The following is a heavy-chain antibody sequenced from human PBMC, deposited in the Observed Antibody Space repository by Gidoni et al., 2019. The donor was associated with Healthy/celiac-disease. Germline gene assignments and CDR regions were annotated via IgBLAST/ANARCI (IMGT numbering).Heavy chain of an antibody. CDR1: GCTFSSYA. CDR2: ISYDGSNK. J-gene: IGHJ4*02. V-gene: IGHV3-30-3*01. D-gene: IGHD6-13*01. CDR3: AGEGSSSWPREISFDY. Sequence: QVQLVESGGGGVQPGRSLRLSGAACGCTFSSYAMPWVRQAPGKGLEWVAVISYDGSNKYYADSVKCRFTISRDNSKTTLYLQMNSLRAEDTAVYYCAGEGSSSWPREISFDYWGQGTLVTVSS.